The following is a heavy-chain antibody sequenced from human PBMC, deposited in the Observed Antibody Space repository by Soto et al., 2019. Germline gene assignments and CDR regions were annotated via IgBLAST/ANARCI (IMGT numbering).Heavy chain of an antibody. CDR1: GFTFRNYV. J-gene: IGHJ4*02. V-gene: IGHV3-23*01. CDR3: ARESEDLTSNFDY. CDR2: ISGSGDAT. Sequence: GGSLRLSCEASGFTFRNYVMAWVRQAPGKGLEWVSGISGSGDATFYADSVEGRFTVSRDNSKNTLYLEMNSLSAEDTALYYCARESEDLTSNFDYWGQGTLVTVSS.